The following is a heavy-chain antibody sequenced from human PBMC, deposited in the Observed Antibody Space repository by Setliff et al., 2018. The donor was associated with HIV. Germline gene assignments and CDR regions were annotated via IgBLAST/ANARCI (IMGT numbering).Heavy chain of an antibody. CDR2: IYYSGST. CDR1: GGSISSHS. J-gene: IGHJ6*02. CDR3: ARREGYGMDV. V-gene: IGHV4-59*11. Sequence: PSETLSLTCTVSGGSISSHSWNWIRQPPGKGLEWIGSIYYSGSTNYNPSLKSRVTISVDMSKNQFSLKLSSVTAADTAVYYCARREGYGMDVWGQGTTVTSP.